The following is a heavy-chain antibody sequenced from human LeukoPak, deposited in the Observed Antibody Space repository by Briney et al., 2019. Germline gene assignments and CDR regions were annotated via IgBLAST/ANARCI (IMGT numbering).Heavy chain of an antibody. D-gene: IGHD4-17*01. V-gene: IGHV3-30*04. CDR3: VRERTVTTVLDY. CDR2: ISYDGSNK. CDR1: GFTFSTYT. J-gene: IGHJ4*02. Sequence: PGGSLRLSCAASGFTFSTYTMHWVRQAPGKGLEWVAVISYDGSNKYYADSVKGRFTILRDNSKNTLYLQMNSLRAEDTAVYHCVRERTVTTVLDYWGQGTLVTVSS.